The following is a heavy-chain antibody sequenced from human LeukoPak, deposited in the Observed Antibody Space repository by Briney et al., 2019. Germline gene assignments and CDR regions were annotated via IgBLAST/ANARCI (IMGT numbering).Heavy chain of an antibody. CDR2: IKQDGSEK. J-gene: IGHJ4*02. CDR3: ARETEMANLDY. D-gene: IGHD5-24*01. V-gene: IGHV3-7*04. Sequence: GGSLRLSCTASGFTFSSYWMNWVRQAPGKGLEWVANIKQDGSEKYYVDSVKGRFTISRDNAKKSLYLQMNSLRAEDTAVYYCARETEMANLDYWGQGTLVTVSS. CDR1: GFTFSSYW.